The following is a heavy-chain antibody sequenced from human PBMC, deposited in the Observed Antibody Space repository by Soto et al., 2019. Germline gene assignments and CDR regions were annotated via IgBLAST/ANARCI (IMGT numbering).Heavy chain of an antibody. CDR1: GFSLSNARMG. CDR3: ARVRMVGAIYYFDY. Sequence: SGPTLVNPTETLTLTCTVSGFSLSNARMGVSWIRQPPGKALEWLAHIFSNDEKSYSTSLKSRLTISKDTSKSQVVLTMTNMDPVDTATYHCARVRMVGAIYYFDYWGQGTLVTVSS. J-gene: IGHJ4*02. CDR2: IFSNDEK. V-gene: IGHV2-26*01. D-gene: IGHD1-26*01.